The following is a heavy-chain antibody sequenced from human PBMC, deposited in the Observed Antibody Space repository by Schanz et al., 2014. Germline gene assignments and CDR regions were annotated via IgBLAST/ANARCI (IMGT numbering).Heavy chain of an antibody. D-gene: IGHD3-9*01. CDR1: GFTLSSYA. J-gene: IGHJ4*02. CDR2: LSGSGGST. V-gene: IGHV3-23*04. Sequence: VQLVESGGGVVQPGRSLRLSCAAYGFTLSSYAMHWVRQAPGKGPEWVSALSGSGGSTYYADSVKGRFTISRDNSKNTLYLQMNSLRAEDTAVYYCAKQIHYDILTVTRNWGQGTLVTVSS. CDR3: AKQIHYDILTVTRN.